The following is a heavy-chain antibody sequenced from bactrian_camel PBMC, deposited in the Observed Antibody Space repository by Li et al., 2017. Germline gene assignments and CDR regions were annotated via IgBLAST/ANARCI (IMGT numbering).Heavy chain of an antibody. D-gene: IGHD2*01. V-gene: IGHV3S53*01. CDR1: GFTYSSCR. CDR2: TPSHGTT. J-gene: IGHJ4*01. Sequence: VQLVESGGGLVQPGGSLRLSCVASGFTYSSCRMGWYRRAPGNECELLSTTPSHGTTYYADSVKGRFTFSHDNAKYTVDLQMNSLRPEDTAMYYCAVDLHLGGAGGTWCFGRHKSWGQGTQVTVS. CDR3: AVDLHLGGAGGTWCFGRHKS.